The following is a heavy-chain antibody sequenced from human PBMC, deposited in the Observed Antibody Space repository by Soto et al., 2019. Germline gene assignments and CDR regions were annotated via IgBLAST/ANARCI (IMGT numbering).Heavy chain of an antibody. CDR2: INHSGST. D-gene: IGHD1-7*01. Sequence: SETLSLTCAVYGGSFSGYYWSWIRQPPGKGLEWIGEINHSGSTNYNPSLKSRVTISVDTSKNQFSLKLSSVTAADTAVYYCARFYNWNYAGFDYWGQGTLVTVSS. CDR3: ARFYNWNYAGFDY. J-gene: IGHJ4*02. V-gene: IGHV4-34*01. CDR1: GGSFSGYY.